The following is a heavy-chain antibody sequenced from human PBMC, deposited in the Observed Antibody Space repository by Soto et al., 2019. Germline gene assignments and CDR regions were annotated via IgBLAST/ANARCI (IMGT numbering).Heavy chain of an antibody. CDR1: GFTFSSYG. CDR2: IWYDGSNK. J-gene: IGHJ3*02. CDR3: ARDPRAVAGDDAFEI. V-gene: IGHV3-33*01. Sequence: QVQLVESGGGVVQPGRSLRLSCAASGFTFSSYGMHWVRQAPGKGLEWVAVIWYDGSNKYYADSVKGRFTISRDNSKNTLYLQMNSLRAEDTAVYYCARDPRAVAGDDAFEIWGQWTMVTVSS. D-gene: IGHD6-19*01.